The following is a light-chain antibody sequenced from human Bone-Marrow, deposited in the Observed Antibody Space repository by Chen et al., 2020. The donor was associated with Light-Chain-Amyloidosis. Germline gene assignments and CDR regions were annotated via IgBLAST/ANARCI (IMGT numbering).Light chain of an antibody. CDR1: SSDVGGDNH. Sequence: QSSLTQPASVSGSPGQSITISCTGTSSDVGGDNHFSWYQQHPDKAPKLMIYEVTNRPSWVPDRFSGSKSDNTASLTIYGLQTEDEADYICSSYTITNTLVFGSGTRVTVL. V-gene: IGLV2-14*01. CDR2: EVT. CDR3: SSYTITNTLV. J-gene: IGLJ1*01.